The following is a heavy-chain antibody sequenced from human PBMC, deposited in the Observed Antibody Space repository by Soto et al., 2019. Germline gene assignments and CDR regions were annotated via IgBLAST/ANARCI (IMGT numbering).Heavy chain of an antibody. V-gene: IGHV1-69*04. CDR1: GGSLSIYA. CDR2: IIPILGIA. J-gene: IGHJ4*02. CDR3: ARDPYSGYASDY. Sequence: GTPVKISCKASGGSLSIYAISWVRQAPGQGLEWMGRIIPILGIANYAQKFQGRVTITADKSTSTAYMELSSLRSEDTAVYYCARDPYSGYASDYWGQGTLVTVSS. D-gene: IGHD5-12*01.